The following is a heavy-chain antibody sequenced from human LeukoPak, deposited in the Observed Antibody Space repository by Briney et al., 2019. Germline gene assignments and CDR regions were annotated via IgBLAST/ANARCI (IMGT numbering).Heavy chain of an antibody. CDR3: ARGGTMVRGDDYMDV. J-gene: IGHJ6*03. Sequence: ASVKVSCRASGYTFTSYYMHWVRQAPGQGLEWMGIINPSGGSTSYAQKFQGRVTMTRDTSTSTVYMELSSLRSEDTAVYYCARGGTMVRGDDYMDVWGKGTTVTISS. CDR2: INPSGGST. V-gene: IGHV1-46*01. CDR1: GYTFTSYY. D-gene: IGHD3-10*01.